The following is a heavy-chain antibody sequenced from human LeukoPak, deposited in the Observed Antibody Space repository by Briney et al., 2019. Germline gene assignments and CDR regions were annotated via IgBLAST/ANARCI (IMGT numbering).Heavy chain of an antibody. D-gene: IGHD3-10*01. CDR2: ISYDGSNK. CDR1: GFTFSSYS. J-gene: IGHJ6*02. V-gene: IGHV3-30*18. CDR3: AKDIFITMVRGVISTGGMDV. Sequence: GGSLSLSCAASGFTFSSYSMNWVRPAPGKGLEWVAVISYDGSNKYYADSVKGRITISRNNTKNTLYLQMNSLRVEDTAVYYCAKDIFITMVRGVISTGGMDVWGQGTTVTVSS.